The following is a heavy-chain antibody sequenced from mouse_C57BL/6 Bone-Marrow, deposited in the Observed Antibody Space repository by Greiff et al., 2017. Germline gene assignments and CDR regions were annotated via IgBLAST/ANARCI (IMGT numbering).Heavy chain of an antibody. D-gene: IGHD1-1*01. CDR3: TTPITTVVAATGDFDV. V-gene: IGHV14-4*01. CDR2: IDPENGDT. Sequence: EVQLQQSGAELVRPGASVKLSCTASGFNIKDDYMHWVKQRPEQGLEWIGWIDPENGDTEYASKFQGKATITADTSSNTAYLQLSSLTSEDAAVYYCTTPITTVVAATGDFDVWGTGTTVTVSS. CDR1: GFNIKDDY. J-gene: IGHJ1*03.